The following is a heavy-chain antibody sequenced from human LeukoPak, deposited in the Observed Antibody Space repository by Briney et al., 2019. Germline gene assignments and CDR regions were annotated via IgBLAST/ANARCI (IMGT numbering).Heavy chain of an antibody. Sequence: ASVKVSCKASGYTFTGYYMHWVRQAPGQGLEWMGWINPNSGGTNYAQKFQGRVTMTRDTSISTACMELSRLRSDDTAVYYCARVGDGYNPHFDYWGQGTLVTVSS. D-gene: IGHD5-24*01. V-gene: IGHV1-2*02. CDR2: INPNSGGT. CDR3: ARVGDGYNPHFDY. J-gene: IGHJ4*02. CDR1: GYTFTGYY.